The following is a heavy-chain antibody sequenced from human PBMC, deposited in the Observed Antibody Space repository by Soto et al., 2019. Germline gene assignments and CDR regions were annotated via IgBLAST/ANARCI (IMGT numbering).Heavy chain of an antibody. CDR2: IYYSGST. D-gene: IGHD3-10*01. V-gene: IGHV4-39*01. CDR3: ARHIVLLWFGDLDWFDP. CDR1: GGSISSSSYY. Sequence: QLQLQESGPGLVKPSETLSLTCTVSGGSISSSSYYWGWIRQPPGKGLEWIGSIYYSGSTYYNPSLQSRVTISVDTSNKQFSLKLSSVTAADTAVYYCARHIVLLWFGDLDWFDPWGQGTLVTVAS. J-gene: IGHJ5*02.